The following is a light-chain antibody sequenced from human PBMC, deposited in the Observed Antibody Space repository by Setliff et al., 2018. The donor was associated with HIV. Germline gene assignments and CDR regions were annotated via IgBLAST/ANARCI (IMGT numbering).Light chain of an antibody. CDR3: QVWDTSGNHWV. Sequence: VLTQPPSASGTPGQRVTISCSGSSSNIGSNYGYWYQQLPGTAPKLLIYRNNQRPSGVPDRFSGSKSGTSATLAISRVEAGDEADYYCQVWDTSGNHWVFGGGTKVTVL. V-gene: IGLV1-47*01. CDR1: SSNIGSNY. J-gene: IGLJ3*02. CDR2: RNN.